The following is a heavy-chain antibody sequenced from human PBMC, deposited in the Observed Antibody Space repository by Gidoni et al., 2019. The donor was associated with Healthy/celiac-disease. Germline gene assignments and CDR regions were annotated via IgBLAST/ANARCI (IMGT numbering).Heavy chain of an antibody. CDR3: ARGGRITSPPSLFGY. V-gene: IGHV3-11*05. J-gene: IGHJ4*02. D-gene: IGHD3-10*01. Sequence: QVQLVESGGGLVKPGGSLRLSCAASGFTFSDYYMSWIRQAPGKGLEWVSYISSSSSYTNYADSVKGRFTISRDNAKNSLYLQMNSLRAEDTAVYYCARGGRITSPPSLFGYWGQGTLVTVSS. CDR1: GFTFSDYY. CDR2: ISSSSSYT.